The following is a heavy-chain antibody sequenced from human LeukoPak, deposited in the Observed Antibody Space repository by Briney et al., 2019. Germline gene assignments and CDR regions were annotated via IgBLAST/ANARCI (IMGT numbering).Heavy chain of an antibody. CDR1: GFTFSNYA. CDR2: ISSSGSNT. Sequence: PGGSLRLSCAASGFTFSNYAMTWVRQAPGKGLEWVSSISSSGSNTYYADSVKGRFTISRDNSKNTLYLQMSSLSAEDTAVYYCAKRDRPCSGDCSAPYYFDYWGQGTLVTVSS. V-gene: IGHV3-23*01. CDR3: AKRDRPCSGDCSAPYYFDY. J-gene: IGHJ4*02. D-gene: IGHD2-21*02.